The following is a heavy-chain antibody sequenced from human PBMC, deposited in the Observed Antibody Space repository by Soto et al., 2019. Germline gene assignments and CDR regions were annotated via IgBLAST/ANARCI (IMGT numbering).Heavy chain of an antibody. D-gene: IGHD6-19*01. CDR3: ARRDSSGWYSLDY. J-gene: IGHJ4*02. CDR1: GFTFSSYS. V-gene: IGHV3-21*04. Sequence: EVQLVESGGGLVKPGGSLRLSCAASGFTFSSYSMNWVRQAPGKGLEWVSSISSSSSYIYYADSVKGRFTMSRDNSENRLHLQMNSLRAEDTAVYFCARRDSSGWYSLDYWGQGTLVTVSS. CDR2: ISSSSSYI.